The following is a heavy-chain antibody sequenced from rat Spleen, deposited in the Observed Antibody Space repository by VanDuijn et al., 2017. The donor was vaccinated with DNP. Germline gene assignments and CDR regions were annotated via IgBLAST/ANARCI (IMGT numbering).Heavy chain of an antibody. V-gene: IGHV5-31*01. CDR1: GFTFNNYW. J-gene: IGHJ1*01. CDR3: ARDQGF. Sequence: EVQLVESGGDLVQPGRSLKLSCVASGFTFNNYWMTWIRQVPGKGLEWIASITSGGGNTYYPDSVKGRFTISRDNAKNTLYLQMNSLRSEDTATYYCARDQGFWGPGTMVTVSS. CDR2: ITSGGGNT.